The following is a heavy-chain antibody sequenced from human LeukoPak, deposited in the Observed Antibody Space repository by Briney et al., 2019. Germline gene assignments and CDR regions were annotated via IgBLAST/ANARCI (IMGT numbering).Heavy chain of an antibody. V-gene: IGHV4-34*01. Sequence: MTSETLSLTCALYGGSFSIYYWTWTRHPPGKGLEGIGEINHSGSTTYTPSLKSRVSISVDTSKNQFSLKLSSVNAADTAVYYCGRGQRRLPMVRGVGPQIWLDPWGQGTLVTVSS. CDR3: GRGQRRLPMVRGVGPQIWLDP. J-gene: IGHJ5*02. CDR2: INHSGST. CDR1: GGSFSIYY. D-gene: IGHD3-10*01.